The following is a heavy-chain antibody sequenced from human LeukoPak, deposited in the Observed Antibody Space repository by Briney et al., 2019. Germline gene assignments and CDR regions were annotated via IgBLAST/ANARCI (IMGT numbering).Heavy chain of an antibody. D-gene: IGHD5-18*01. CDR1: GGSFSGYY. CDR2: INHSGST. J-gene: IGHJ4*02. CDR3: ARHVRHTAYDY. V-gene: IGHV4-34*01. Sequence: PSETLSLTCAVYGGSFSGYYWSWIRQPPGKGLEWIGEINHSGSTNYNPSLKSRVTISVDTSKDHCSLRLSSVTAADTAVYYCARHVRHTAYDYWGQGTLVTVSS.